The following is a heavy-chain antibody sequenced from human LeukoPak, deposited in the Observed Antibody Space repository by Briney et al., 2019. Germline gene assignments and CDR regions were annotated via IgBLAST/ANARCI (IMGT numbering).Heavy chain of an antibody. CDR3: AKRHGDYLDY. D-gene: IGHD4-17*01. Sequence: PGGSLRPSCAASGFPFSSYAMSWVRQPPGKGLECVSTISDSFRITDDADSVKGRFTISRDNSKNTLYLQMNTLRAEDTAVYYCAKRHGDYLDYWGQGTLVTVSS. CDR2: ISDSFRIT. V-gene: IGHV3-23*01. CDR1: GFPFSSYA. J-gene: IGHJ4*02.